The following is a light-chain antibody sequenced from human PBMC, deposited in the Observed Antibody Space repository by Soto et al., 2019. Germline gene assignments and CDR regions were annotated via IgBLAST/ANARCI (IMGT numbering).Light chain of an antibody. Sequence: DIQMTQSPSTLSASVGDRVTITFRASQSISTWLAWYQQKPGRAPNLLIYKASSLESGVPSRFSGSGSGTDFTLTISSLQPEDFATYYCQQSYSLWTFGQGTKVDIK. CDR2: KAS. J-gene: IGKJ1*01. CDR1: QSISTW. CDR3: QQSYSLWT. V-gene: IGKV1-5*03.